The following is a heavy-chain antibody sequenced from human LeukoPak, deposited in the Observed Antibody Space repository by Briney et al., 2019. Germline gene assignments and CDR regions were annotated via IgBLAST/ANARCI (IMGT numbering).Heavy chain of an antibody. CDR1: GGSISSSSYY. V-gene: IGHV4-39*01. CDR3: ATVSDYLAFDI. D-gene: IGHD4/OR15-4a*01. Sequence: SETLSLTCTVSGGSISSSSYYWGWIRQPPGKGLEWIGEINHSGSTNYNPSLKSRVTISVDTSKNQFSLKLSSVTAADTAVYYCATVSDYLAFDIWGQGTMVTVSS. CDR2: INHSGST. J-gene: IGHJ3*02.